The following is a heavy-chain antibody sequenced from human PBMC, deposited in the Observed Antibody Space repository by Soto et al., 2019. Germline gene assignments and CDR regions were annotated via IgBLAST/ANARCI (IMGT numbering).Heavy chain of an antibody. CDR2: IRESGGST. D-gene: IGHD1-1*01. J-gene: IGHJ4*02. Sequence: GGSLRLSCAASGFTFSNYWMTWVRQAPGKGLEWVATIRESGGSTYYADSVKGRFTISRDNSKSTLYLQMNSLRAEDTAVYYCAKLDFDYWGRGTLVTVSS. V-gene: IGHV3-23*01. CDR3: AKLDFDY. CDR1: GFTFSNYW.